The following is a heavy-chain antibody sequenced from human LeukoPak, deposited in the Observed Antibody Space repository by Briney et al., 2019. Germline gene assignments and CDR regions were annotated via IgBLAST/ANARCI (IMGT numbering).Heavy chain of an antibody. V-gene: IGHV4-59*05. CDR1: GGSVSNYY. CDR2: IYYSGST. CDR3: ARHVGSGITIFGVVTTNYFDY. J-gene: IGHJ4*02. Sequence: SETLSLTCTVSGGSVSNYYWSWIRQPAGKGLEWIGSIYYSGSTYYNPSLKSRVTISVDTSKNQFSLKLSSVTAADTAVYYCARHVGSGITIFGVVTTNYFDYWGQGTLVTVSS. D-gene: IGHD3-3*01.